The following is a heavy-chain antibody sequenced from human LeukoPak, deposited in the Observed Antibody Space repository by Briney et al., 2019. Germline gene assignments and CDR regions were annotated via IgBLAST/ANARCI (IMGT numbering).Heavy chain of an antibody. V-gene: IGHV4-34*01. CDR3: ARASSTYYDYVWGSYRYLDY. CDR2: INHSGST. CDR1: SGSFSGYY. J-gene: IGHJ4*02. Sequence: SETLSLTCAVYSGSFSGYYWSWIRQPPGKGLEWIGEINHSGSTSYNPSLKSRVTISVDKSKNQFSLKLSSVTAADTAVYYCARASSTYYDYVWGSYRYLDYWGQGTLVTVSS. D-gene: IGHD3-16*02.